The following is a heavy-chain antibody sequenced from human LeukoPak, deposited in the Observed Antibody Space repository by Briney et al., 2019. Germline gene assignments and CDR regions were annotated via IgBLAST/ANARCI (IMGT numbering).Heavy chain of an antibody. V-gene: IGHV3-21*01. J-gene: IGHJ4*02. CDR1: GSTFSSYS. CDR2: ISSSSYI. CDR3: ARGSGDYALDY. Sequence: GGSLRLSCAASGSTFSSYSMNWVRQAPGKGLEWVSSISSSSYIYYADSVKGRFTISRDNAKNSLYLQMNSLRAEDTAVYYCARGSGDYALDYWGQGTLVTVSS. D-gene: IGHD4-17*01.